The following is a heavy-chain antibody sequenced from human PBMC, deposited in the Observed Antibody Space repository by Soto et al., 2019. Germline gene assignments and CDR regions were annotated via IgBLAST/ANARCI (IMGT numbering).Heavy chain of an antibody. CDR2: IWYDGSNK. D-gene: IGHD6-19*01. J-gene: IGHJ4*02. CDR1: GFTFSTYG. Sequence: QVQVAESGGGVVQPGRSLRLSCAASGFTFSTYGMHWVRKAPGKGLEWVAVIWYDGSNKYYADSVKGRFTISRDNSKNTLSLQMNSLRAEDTAVYYCARAPASSGANYFDYWGQGTLVTVSS. V-gene: IGHV3-33*01. CDR3: ARAPASSGANYFDY.